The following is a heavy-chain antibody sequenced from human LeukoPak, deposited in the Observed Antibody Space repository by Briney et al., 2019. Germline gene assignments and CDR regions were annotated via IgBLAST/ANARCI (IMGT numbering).Heavy chain of an antibody. CDR2: ISGSDNTI. D-gene: IGHD3-16*01. CDR1: GFTFSSYE. J-gene: IGHJ4*02. V-gene: IGHV3-48*03. Sequence: QPGGSLRLSCAASGFTFSSYEMNWVRQAPGKGLDWVSYISGSDNTIYYADSVKGRFTISRDNTKNSLYMQMNSLRAEDTAVYYCVSAYGGLLDYWGQGTLVTVSS. CDR3: VSAYGGLLDY.